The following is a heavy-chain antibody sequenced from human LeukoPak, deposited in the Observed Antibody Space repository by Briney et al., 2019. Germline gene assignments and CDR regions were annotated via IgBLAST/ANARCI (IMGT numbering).Heavy chain of an antibody. J-gene: IGHJ6*02. V-gene: IGHV3-23*01. CDR3: AKDMVATFDYYGMDD. CDR2: ISGGGGRT. Sequence: GGSPRLSCAASGFSFSCYAMNWVGQAPGQGLEWVSGISGGGGRTYYADSVKGRFTISRDNSKNMLYLQMNSLRGEDTALYYCAKDMVATFDYYGMDDWGQGTTVTVYS. CDR1: GFSFSCYA. D-gene: IGHD5-12*01.